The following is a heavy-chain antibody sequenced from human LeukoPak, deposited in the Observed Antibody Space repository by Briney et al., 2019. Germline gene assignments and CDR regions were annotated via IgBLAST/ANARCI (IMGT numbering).Heavy chain of an antibody. Sequence: ASVKVSCKVSGYTLTELSMHWVRQAPGKGLEWMGGFDPEDGETIYAQKFQGRVTMTEDTSTDTAYMELSSLRSEDTAVYYCATTVGWNNYYYYYMDVWGKGTTVTVSS. V-gene: IGHV1-24*01. CDR3: ATTVGWNNYYYYYMDV. CDR2: FDPEDGET. D-gene: IGHD1/OR15-1a*01. CDR1: GYTLTELS. J-gene: IGHJ6*03.